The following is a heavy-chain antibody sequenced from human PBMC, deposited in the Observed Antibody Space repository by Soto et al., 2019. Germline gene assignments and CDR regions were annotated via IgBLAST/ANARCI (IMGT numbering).Heavy chain of an antibody. CDR3: AKARAITMIVVVIPRFDP. CDR2: ISGSGGST. D-gene: IGHD3-22*01. J-gene: IGHJ5*02. CDR1: GFTFSSYA. Sequence: GGSLRLSHAASGFTFSSYAMSWVRQAPRKGLEWVSAISGSGGSTYYADSAKGRFTISRDNSKNTLYLQMNSLRAEDTAVYYCAKARAITMIVVVIPRFDPWGQGTLVTVSS. V-gene: IGHV3-23*01.